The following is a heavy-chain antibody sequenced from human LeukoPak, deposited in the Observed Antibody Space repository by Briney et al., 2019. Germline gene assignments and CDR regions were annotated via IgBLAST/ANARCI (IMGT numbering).Heavy chain of an antibody. Sequence: SETLSLTCTVSRGSISGDYLSWIRQPAGKGLEWIGLIYTSGTTNYNPSLKSRVTMSLDTSKNQFSLKLSSVTAADTAVYYCAKVFRDWGQGTMVTVSS. CDR3: AKVFRD. CDR2: IYTSGTT. V-gene: IGHV4-4*07. J-gene: IGHJ3*01. D-gene: IGHD3-3*01. CDR1: RGSISGDY.